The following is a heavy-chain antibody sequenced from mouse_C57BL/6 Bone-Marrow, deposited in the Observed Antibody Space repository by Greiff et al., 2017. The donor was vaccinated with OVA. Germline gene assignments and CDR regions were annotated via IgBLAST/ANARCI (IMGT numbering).Heavy chain of an antibody. Sequence: VQRVESGAELVKPGASVKISCKASGYAFSSYWMNWVKQRPGKGLEWIGQIYPGDGDTNYNGKFKGKATLTADKSSSTAYMQLSSLTSEDSAVYFCARDYYGSSYDYYAMDYWGQGTSVTVSS. CDR1: GYAFSSYW. V-gene: IGHV1-80*01. D-gene: IGHD1-1*01. CDR2: IYPGDGDT. J-gene: IGHJ4*01. CDR3: ARDYYGSSYDYYAMDY.